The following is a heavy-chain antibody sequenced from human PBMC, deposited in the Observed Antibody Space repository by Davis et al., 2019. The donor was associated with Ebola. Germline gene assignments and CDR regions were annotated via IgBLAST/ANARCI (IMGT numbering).Heavy chain of an antibody. J-gene: IGHJ6*02. CDR1: GFTFDDYT. D-gene: IGHD6-6*01. Sequence: GGSLRLSCAASGFTFDDYTMHWVRQAPGKGLEWVSLISWDGGSTYYSDSVTGRFTISRDNSKNTLYLQMNSLRAEDTAVYYCAKDRGGIAARYWDYYYYGMDVWGQGTTVTVSS. V-gene: IGHV3-43*01. CDR2: ISWDGGST. CDR3: AKDRGGIAARYWDYYYYGMDV.